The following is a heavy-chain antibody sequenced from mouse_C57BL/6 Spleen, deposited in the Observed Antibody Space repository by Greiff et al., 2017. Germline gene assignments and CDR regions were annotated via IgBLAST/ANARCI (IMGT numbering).Heavy chain of an antibody. CDR3: ARGFISAVVATGAMDY. D-gene: IGHD1-1*01. Sequence: VQLQQSGPELVKPGASVKISCKASGYTFTDYCINWVKQRPGQGLEWIGWIFPGSGSTYYNEKFKGKATLTVDKSSSTAYMLLSSLTSEDSAVYFCARGFISAVVATGAMDYWGQGTSVTVSS. CDR1: GYTFTDYC. CDR2: IFPGSGST. J-gene: IGHJ4*01. V-gene: IGHV1-75*01.